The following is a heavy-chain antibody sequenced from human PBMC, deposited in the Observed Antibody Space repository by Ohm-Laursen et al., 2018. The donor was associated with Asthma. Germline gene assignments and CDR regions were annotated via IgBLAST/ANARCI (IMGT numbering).Heavy chain of an antibody. CDR2: IYYTGST. CDR1: GGSISSYY. CDR3: ARENFYDSSGNDAFDI. D-gene: IGHD3-22*01. J-gene: IGHJ3*02. Sequence: SETLSLTWTVSGGSISSYYWSWIRQPPGKGLEWIGFIYYTGSTNSNPSLKSRVSMSLDTSKNQISLKLSSVTAADTAVYFCARENFYDSSGNDAFDIWGPGTMVTVSS. V-gene: IGHV4-59*01.